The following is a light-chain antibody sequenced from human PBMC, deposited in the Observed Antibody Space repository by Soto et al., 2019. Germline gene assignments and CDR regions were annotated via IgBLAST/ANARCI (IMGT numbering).Light chain of an antibody. CDR2: KAS. V-gene: IGKV1-12*01. Sequence: DVQMTQSPSSLSASVGDRVTITCRASQVISSWLVWYQQKPGNAPKLLIYKASTLQSGVPSRFSVNESGTEFTLTISGLQPEAFATYYCQQASTFPFTFGGGTEVRIK. CDR1: QVISSW. J-gene: IGKJ4*01. CDR3: QQASTFPFT.